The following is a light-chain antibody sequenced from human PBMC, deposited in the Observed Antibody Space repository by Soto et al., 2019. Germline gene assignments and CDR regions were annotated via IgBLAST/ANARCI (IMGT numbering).Light chain of an antibody. Sequence: QSVLTQPPSVSGAPGQRVTISCTGSGSNIGAGYDVHWYQHLPGRAPKLPIYGNTNRPSGVPDRFSGSKSGTSASLAITGLQAEDEADYYCLSFDSSLSVVFGGGTQLTVL. CDR3: LSFDSSLSVV. J-gene: IGLJ2*01. CDR2: GNT. CDR1: GSNIGAGYD. V-gene: IGLV1-40*01.